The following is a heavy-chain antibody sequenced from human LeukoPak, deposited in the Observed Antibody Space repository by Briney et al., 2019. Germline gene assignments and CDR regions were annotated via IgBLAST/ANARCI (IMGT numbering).Heavy chain of an antibody. CDR3: ARGSVKGAWDY. CDR1: GFIFSSYE. J-gene: IGHJ4*02. CDR2: ISSTSTYL. Sequence: PGGSLRLSCAASGFIFSSYEMSWVRQAPGKGLEWVSSISSTSTYLYYADSVKGRFTISRDNAKNSLYLQMNSLRAEDTAMYYCARGSVKGAWDYWGQGTLVTVSS. V-gene: IGHV3-21*01. D-gene: IGHD3-10*01.